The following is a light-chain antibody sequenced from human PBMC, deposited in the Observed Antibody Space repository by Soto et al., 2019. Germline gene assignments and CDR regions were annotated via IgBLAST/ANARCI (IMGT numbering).Light chain of an antibody. CDR3: QQYNNWPPWT. Sequence: EIVLTQSPGTLSLSPGERATLSCRASQSVSSSYVAWYQQKPGQAPRLVIFGASNRATGIPDRFSGSGSGTDFTLTISRLEPEDFAVYYCQQYNNWPPWTFGQGTKVDIK. CDR2: GAS. CDR1: QSVSSSY. J-gene: IGKJ1*01. V-gene: IGKV3-20*01.